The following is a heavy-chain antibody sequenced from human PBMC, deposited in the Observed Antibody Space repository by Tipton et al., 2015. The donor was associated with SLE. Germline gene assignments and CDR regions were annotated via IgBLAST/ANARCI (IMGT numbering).Heavy chain of an antibody. CDR2: ISNSGKT. Sequence: TLSLTCTFSGVFINTGGNYWNWIRQVPGKGLEWIGYISNSGKTYYNPSLRSRVTISLDTSKNQFSLNLISVTAADTAVYYCASGFRLQGYSTYMDVWGRGTTVTVSS. D-gene: IGHD4-11*01. CDR3: ASGFRLQGYSTYMDV. V-gene: IGHV4-31*03. J-gene: IGHJ6*03. CDR1: GVFINTGGNY.